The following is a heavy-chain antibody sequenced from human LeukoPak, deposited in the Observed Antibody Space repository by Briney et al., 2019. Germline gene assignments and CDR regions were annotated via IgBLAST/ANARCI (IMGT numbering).Heavy chain of an antibody. V-gene: IGHV3-33*01. J-gene: IGHJ4*02. CDR2: IWYDGSNK. Sequence: PAMSLRLSCPASGFTLSSYGMHWVRQAPGKGLEWVAVIWYDGSNKYYADSVNGRFTITRDNSKNTLYLQMNSLRAEDTAVYYCASHAAGGDTSLGDYWGQGTLVAV. CDR3: ASHAAGGDTSLGDY. CDR1: GFTLSSYG. D-gene: IGHD2-21*02.